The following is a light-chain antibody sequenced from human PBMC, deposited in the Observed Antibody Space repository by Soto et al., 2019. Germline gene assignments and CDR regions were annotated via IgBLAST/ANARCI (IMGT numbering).Light chain of an antibody. Sequence: EIVLTQSPGTVSLSPGERATLSCRASQSVSSSSLAWYQQRPGQAPRLLIFTASSRATGTPDRFSGSGSGTDFTLTISRLEPEDFAVYYCQHYGSSPPITFGQGTRLEIK. CDR1: QSVSSSS. J-gene: IGKJ5*01. CDR3: QHYGSSPPIT. CDR2: TAS. V-gene: IGKV3-20*01.